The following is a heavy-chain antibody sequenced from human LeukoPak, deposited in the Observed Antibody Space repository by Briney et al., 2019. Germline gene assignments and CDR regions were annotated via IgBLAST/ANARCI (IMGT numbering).Heavy chain of an antibody. D-gene: IGHD3-22*01. CDR1: GFTFSSYS. J-gene: IGHJ4*02. V-gene: IGHV3-21*01. CDR2: ISSSSSYI. CDR3: ARDQQYYYDSSGYYYPAPFDY. Sequence: PGGSLRLSCAASGFTFSSYSMNWVRQAPGKGLEWVSSISSSSSYIYYADSVKGRFTISRDNAKNSPYLQMNSLRAEDTAVYYCARDQQYYYDSSGYYYPAPFDYWGQGTLVTVSS.